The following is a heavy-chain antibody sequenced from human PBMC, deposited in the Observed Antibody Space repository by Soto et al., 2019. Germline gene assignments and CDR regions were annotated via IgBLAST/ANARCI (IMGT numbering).Heavy chain of an antibody. Sequence: EVQLVESGGGLVQPGGSLKLSCAASEFTFSGSAIHWVRQASGKGLEWVGRIRSSANSYATSYAASVKGRFTISRDDSKNKAFLQMNSLKSEDTALYYCTTRGYCSGGSCERLDYWGQGTLVTVSS. J-gene: IGHJ4*02. V-gene: IGHV3-73*01. CDR3: TTRGYCSGGSCERLDY. CDR2: IRSSANSYAT. CDR1: EFTFSGSA. D-gene: IGHD2-15*01.